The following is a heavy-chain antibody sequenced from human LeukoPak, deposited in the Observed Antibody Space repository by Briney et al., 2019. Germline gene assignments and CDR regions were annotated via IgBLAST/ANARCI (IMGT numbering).Heavy chain of an antibody. D-gene: IGHD3-10*01. V-gene: IGHV4-61*01. CDR1: GGSLSRGTFY. CDR3: ARYSYDLGNFCQFDF. CDR2: FYYTGST. J-gene: IGHJ4*02. Sequence: PSETLSLTCTVSGGSLSRGTFYWSWIRQPPGKGLEWIGYFYYTGSTHYNPSLKSRVTISADTSRNQFSLKLSSVTAADTAVYYCARYSYDLGNFCQFDFWGQGTLVTVSS.